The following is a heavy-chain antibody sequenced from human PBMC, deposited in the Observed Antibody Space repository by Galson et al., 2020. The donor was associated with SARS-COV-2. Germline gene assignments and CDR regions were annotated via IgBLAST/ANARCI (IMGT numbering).Heavy chain of an antibody. D-gene: IGHD5-18*01. CDR2: IYYSGST. J-gene: IGHJ4*02. V-gene: IGHV4-31*03. CDR1: GGSISSGGYY. CDR3: ARGLGYSYGNDYFDY. Sequence: SQTLSLTCTVSGGSISSGGYYWSWIRQHPGKGLEWIGYIYYSGSTYYNPSLKSRVTISVDTSKNQFSLKLSSVTAADTAVYYCARGLGYSYGNDYFDYWGQGTLVTVSS.